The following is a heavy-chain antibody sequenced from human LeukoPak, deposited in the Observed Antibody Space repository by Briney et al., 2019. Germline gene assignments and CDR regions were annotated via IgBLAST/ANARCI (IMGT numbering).Heavy chain of an antibody. CDR3: ARAAFWSGYYLDY. CDR1: GFTFSNAW. J-gene: IGHJ4*02. CDR2: IKQDGSEK. D-gene: IGHD3-3*01. V-gene: IGHV3-7*01. Sequence: PGGSLRLSCAASGFTFSNAWMSWVRQAPGKGLEWVANIKQDGSEKYYVDSVKGRFTISRDNAKNSLYLQMNSLRAEDTAVYYCARAAFWSGYYLDYWGQGTLVTVSS.